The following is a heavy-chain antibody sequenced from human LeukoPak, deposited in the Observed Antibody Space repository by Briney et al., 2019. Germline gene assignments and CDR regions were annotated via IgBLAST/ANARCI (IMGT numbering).Heavy chain of an antibody. Sequence: KPSETLSLTRNVSAYSITNGYYWGWIRQAPGKGLEWIGSIYHSGSTYYNPSLKSRVTISVDTSKNQFSLKLSSVTAADTAVYYCARDETYTSGWQPNHYYYYMDVWGKGTTVTVSS. J-gene: IGHJ6*03. CDR1: AYSITNGYY. D-gene: IGHD6-19*01. V-gene: IGHV4-38-2*02. CDR3: ARDETYTSGWQPNHYYYYMDV. CDR2: IYHSGST.